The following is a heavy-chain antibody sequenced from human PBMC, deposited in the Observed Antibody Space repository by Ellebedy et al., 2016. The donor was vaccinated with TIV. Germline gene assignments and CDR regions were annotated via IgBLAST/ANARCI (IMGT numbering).Heavy chain of an antibody. Sequence: MPSETLSLTCTVSGGSVSTYYWSLIRQPPGKGLEWIGHIYYSGTTNYNPSLKSRVTFSVDTSRNQFSLRMISVTAADTAVYYCARGGDRASFAYWGQGTLVTVSS. D-gene: IGHD3-10*01. V-gene: IGHV4-59*02. CDR1: GGSVSTYY. CDR2: IYYSGTT. J-gene: IGHJ4*02. CDR3: ARGGDRASFAY.